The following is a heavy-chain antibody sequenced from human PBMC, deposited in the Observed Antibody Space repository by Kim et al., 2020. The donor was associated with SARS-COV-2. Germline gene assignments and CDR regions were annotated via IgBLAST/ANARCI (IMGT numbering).Heavy chain of an antibody. CDR3: ARDSQAVGMRDYYYGMDV. J-gene: IGHJ6*02. V-gene: IGHV3-33*01. Sequence: GGSLRLSCAASGFTFSSYGMHWVRQAPGKGLEWVAVIWYDGSNKYYADSVKGRFTISRDNSKNTLYLQMNSLRAEDTAVYYCARDSQAVGMRDYYYGMDVWGQGTTVTVSS. CDR1: GFTFSSYG. CDR2: IWYDGSNK. D-gene: IGHD6-19*01.